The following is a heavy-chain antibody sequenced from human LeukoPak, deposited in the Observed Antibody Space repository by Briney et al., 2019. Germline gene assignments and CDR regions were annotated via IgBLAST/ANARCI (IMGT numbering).Heavy chain of an antibody. CDR1: GFTFSSYA. CDR2: ISSSSSNI. D-gene: IGHD2-15*01. Sequence: PGRSLRLSCAASGFTFSSYAMHWVRQAPGKGLEWVSYISSSSSNIYYADSVKGRFTISRDNAKNSLYLQMNSLRAEDTAMYYCAREDRGGGSCYSGCYGMDVWGQGTTVTVSS. CDR3: AREDRGGGSCYSGCYGMDV. V-gene: IGHV3-48*04. J-gene: IGHJ6*02.